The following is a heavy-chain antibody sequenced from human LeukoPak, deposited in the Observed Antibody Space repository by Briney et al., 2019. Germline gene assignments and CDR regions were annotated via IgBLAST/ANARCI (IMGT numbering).Heavy chain of an antibody. V-gene: IGHV6-1*01. CDR3: AREVAGYYYDSSGYYAPNSFDY. D-gene: IGHD3-22*01. CDR1: GDSVSSNSAA. Sequence: SQTLSLTYAISGDSVSSNSAAWNWIRQSPSRGLEWLGRTYYRSKWYNDYAVSVKSRITINPDTSKNQFSLQLNSVTPEDTAVYYCAREVAGYYYDSSGYYAPNSFDYWGQGTLVTVSS. CDR2: TYYRSKWYN. J-gene: IGHJ4*02.